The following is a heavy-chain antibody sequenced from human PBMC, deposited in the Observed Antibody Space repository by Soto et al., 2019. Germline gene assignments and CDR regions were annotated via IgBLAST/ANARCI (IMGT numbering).Heavy chain of an antibody. CDR2: IWSDGNNR. CDR1: GFMFSNHG. Sequence: QVQLVESGGGVVQPGRSLRLSCAAPGFMFSNHGMHWDRQAPGKGLEWVAVIWSDGNNRYYADSVKGRFTISRDNSKNTVYLQMNSLRAEDTAVYYCVRGDNWNDEASDYWGQGTLVTVSS. V-gene: IGHV3-33*01. CDR3: VRGDNWNDEASDY. J-gene: IGHJ4*02. D-gene: IGHD1-1*01.